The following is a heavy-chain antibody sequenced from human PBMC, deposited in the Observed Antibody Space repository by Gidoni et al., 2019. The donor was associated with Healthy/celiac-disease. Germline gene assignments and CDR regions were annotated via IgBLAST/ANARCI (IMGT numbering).Heavy chain of an antibody. V-gene: IGHV3-66*01. Sequence: LEWVSVIYSGGSTYYADSVKGRFTISRDNSKNTLYLQMNSLRAEDTAVYYCARDHDRDIWGQGTMVTVFS. CDR3: ARDHDRDI. J-gene: IGHJ3*02. CDR2: IYSGGST.